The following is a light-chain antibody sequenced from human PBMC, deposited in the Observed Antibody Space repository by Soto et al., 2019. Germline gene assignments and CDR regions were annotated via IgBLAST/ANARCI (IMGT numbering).Light chain of an antibody. J-gene: IGLJ7*01. CDR2: EVN. Sequence: QSVLTQPPSASGSPGQSVTISCTGTSSDVGGYNYVSWYQQHPGKAPKLMIYEVNKRPSGVPDRFSGSKSGNTASLTVSGLQADDEADYYCCLYLGGTSVFGGGTQLTVL. CDR3: CLYLGGTSV. V-gene: IGLV2-8*01. CDR1: SSDVGGYNY.